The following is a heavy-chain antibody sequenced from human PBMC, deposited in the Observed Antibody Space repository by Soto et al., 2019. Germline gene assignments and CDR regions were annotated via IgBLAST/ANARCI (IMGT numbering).Heavy chain of an antibody. J-gene: IGHJ4*02. V-gene: IGHV4-61*08. CDR1: GGSINSGDYY. D-gene: IGHD4-17*01. CDR3: ARRYGASFDY. CDR2: IYYSGST. Sequence: PSETLSLTCTVSGGSINSGDYYWSWIRQPPGKGLEWIGYIYYSGSTNYNPSLKGRVTISVDTSKNQFSLKLSSVTAADTAVYYCARRYGASFDYWGQGTLVTVSS.